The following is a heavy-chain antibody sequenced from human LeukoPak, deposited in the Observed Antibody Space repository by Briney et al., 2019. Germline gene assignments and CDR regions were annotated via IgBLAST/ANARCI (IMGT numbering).Heavy chain of an antibody. CDR1: GFTFSSYA. Sequence: GGSLRLSCAASGFTFSSYAMSWVRQAPRKGLEGVSAISGSGGSTYYADSVKGRFTISRDNSKNTLNLQMNSLRAEDTAVYYCAKGTRFGVPLSWGDYWGQGTLVTVSS. CDR3: AKGTRFGVPLSWGDY. J-gene: IGHJ4*02. V-gene: IGHV3-23*01. D-gene: IGHD3-10*01. CDR2: ISGSGGST.